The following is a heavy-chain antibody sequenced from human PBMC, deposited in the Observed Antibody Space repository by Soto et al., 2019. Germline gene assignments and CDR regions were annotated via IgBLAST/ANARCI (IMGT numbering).Heavy chain of an antibody. J-gene: IGHJ4*02. D-gene: IGHD3-3*01. CDR1: GFTFSSYG. CDR2: IWYDGSNK. Sequence: PGGSLRLSCAASGFTFSSYGMHWVRQAPGKGLEWVAVIWYDGSNKYYADSVKGRFTISRDNSKNTLYLQMNSLRAEDTAVYYCAKGSDYDFWSGYTTYFDYWGQGTLVTVSS. CDR3: AKGSDYDFWSGYTTYFDY. V-gene: IGHV3-30*02.